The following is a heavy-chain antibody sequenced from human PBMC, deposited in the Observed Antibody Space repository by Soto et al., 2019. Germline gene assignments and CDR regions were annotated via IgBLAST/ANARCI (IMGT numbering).Heavy chain of an antibody. CDR1: GFTFSSYA. CDR3: AKDLDIVVVPAASDY. J-gene: IGHJ4*02. V-gene: IGHV3-23*01. Sequence: GGSLRLSCAASGFTFSSYAMSWVRQAPGKGLEWVSAISGSGGSTYYADSVKGRFTISRDNSKNTLYLQMNSLRAEDTAVYYCAKDLDIVVVPAASDYWGQGTLVTVSS. D-gene: IGHD2-2*03. CDR2: ISGSGGST.